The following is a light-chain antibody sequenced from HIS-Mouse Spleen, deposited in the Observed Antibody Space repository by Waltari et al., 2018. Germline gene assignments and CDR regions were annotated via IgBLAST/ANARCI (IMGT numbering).Light chain of an antibody. Sequence: QSALTQPPSVSGSPGQSVTISCTGTSSDVGSYNYVSWYQQHPGKAPKLMIYEVSNRSSGVSNRFSGSKSGNTAYLTISGLQAEDEADYYCSSYAGSNNVVFGGGTKLTVL. CDR1: SSDVGSYNY. CDR2: EVS. J-gene: IGLJ2*01. CDR3: SSYAGSNNVV. V-gene: IGLV2-8*01.